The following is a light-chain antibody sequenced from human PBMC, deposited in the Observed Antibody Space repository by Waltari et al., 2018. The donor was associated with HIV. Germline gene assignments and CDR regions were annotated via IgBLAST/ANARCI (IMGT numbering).Light chain of an antibody. CDR3: SAWDDNVNAL. V-gene: IGLV1-44*01. Sequence: QSVLRQPPSASGTPGQRVTIACSGSRSNIGTNNVTWYQQLPGTAPKLRIHSNNQRPSGVPDRFSGSRSGTSASLVISGLQSEDEADYYCSAWDDNVNALFGGGTKLTVL. CDR1: RSNIGTNN. J-gene: IGLJ2*01. CDR2: SNN.